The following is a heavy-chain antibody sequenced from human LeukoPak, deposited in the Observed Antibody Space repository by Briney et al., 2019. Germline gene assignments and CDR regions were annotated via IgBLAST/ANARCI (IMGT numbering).Heavy chain of an antibody. J-gene: IGHJ1*01. CDR3: ATRVSGSWQEYFQH. CDR1: GYTFTSYG. D-gene: IGHD6-13*01. Sequence: ASVKVSCKASGYTFTSYGISWVRQAPGQGLEWMGWISAYNGNTNYAQKLQGRVTMTTDTSTSTAYMELRSLRSDDTAVYYCATRVSGSWQEYFQHWGQGTLVTVSS. V-gene: IGHV1-18*01. CDR2: ISAYNGNT.